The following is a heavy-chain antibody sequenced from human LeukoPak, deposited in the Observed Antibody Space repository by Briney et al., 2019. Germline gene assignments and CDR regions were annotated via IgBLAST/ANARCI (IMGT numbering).Heavy chain of an antibody. CDR1: GFTFSSFA. V-gene: IGHV3-30-3*01. D-gene: IGHD6-13*01. J-gene: IGHJ4*02. CDR3: ARAYDSSWHNFDY. Sequence: GRSLRLSCAVSGFTFSSFAVHWVRQAPGKGLEWVAIISYDGSNKYYADSVKGRFTISRDNSKNTLYLQMNSLGGEDTAVYYCARAYDSSWHNFDYWGQGSLVTVSS. CDR2: ISYDGSNK.